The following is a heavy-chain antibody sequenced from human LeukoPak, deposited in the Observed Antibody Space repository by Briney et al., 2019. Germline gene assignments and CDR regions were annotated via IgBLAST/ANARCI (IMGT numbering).Heavy chain of an antibody. J-gene: IGHJ4*02. D-gene: IGHD4-17*01. CDR2: LYSGGDT. CDR1: GFALSSNY. V-gene: IGHV3-53*01. CDR3: AKGREVKEYGDYVGY. Sequence: PGGSLRLSCAASGFALSSNYVGWVRQAPGGGLHWVSLLYSGGDTYYADSVKGRFTISRDNSKNTLYLQMNSLRAEDTAIYYCAKGREVKEYGDYVGYWGQGTLVTVSS.